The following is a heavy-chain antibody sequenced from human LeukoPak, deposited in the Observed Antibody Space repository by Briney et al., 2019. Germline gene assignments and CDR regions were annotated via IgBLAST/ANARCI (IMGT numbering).Heavy chain of an antibody. CDR1: GYTFTGYY. J-gene: IGHJ4*02. Sequence: ASVKVSCKASGYTFTGYYMHWVRQAPGQGLEWVGWINPNSGGTNYAQKFQGRVTMTRDTPISTAYMELSRLRSDDTAVYYCARGGNTYYYDSSGYYADYWGQGTLVTVSS. CDR3: ARGGNTYYYDSSGYYADY. V-gene: IGHV1-2*02. CDR2: INPNSGGT. D-gene: IGHD3-22*01.